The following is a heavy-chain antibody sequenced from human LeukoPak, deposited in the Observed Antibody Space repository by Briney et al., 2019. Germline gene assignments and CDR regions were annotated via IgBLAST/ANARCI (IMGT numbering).Heavy chain of an antibody. D-gene: IGHD5-18*01. J-gene: IGHJ4*02. CDR1: GASFSGYY. V-gene: IGHV4-34*01. CDR2: INHSGNT. CDR3: ARVSGYSYGGNDY. Sequence: PSETLSLTCAVYGASFSGYYWNWIRQPPGKGLEWIGEINHSGNTYYNPSLKSRVTISVDTSKNQFSLKLNSVTAADTAVYYCARVSGYSYGGNDYWGQGTLVTVSS.